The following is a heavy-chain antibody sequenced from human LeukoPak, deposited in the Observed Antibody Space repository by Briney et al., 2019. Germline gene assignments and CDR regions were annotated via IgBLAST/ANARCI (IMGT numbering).Heavy chain of an antibody. Sequence: SETLSLTCTVSGGSISSSSYYWGWIRQPPGKGLEWIGSIYYSGSTYYSPSLKSRVTISVDTSKNQFSLKLSSVTAADTAVYYCARHNVEQWEGNCGMDVWGQGTTVTVSS. CDR1: GGSISSSSYY. D-gene: IGHD6-19*01. CDR2: IYYSGST. J-gene: IGHJ6*02. CDR3: ARHNVEQWEGNCGMDV. V-gene: IGHV4-39*01.